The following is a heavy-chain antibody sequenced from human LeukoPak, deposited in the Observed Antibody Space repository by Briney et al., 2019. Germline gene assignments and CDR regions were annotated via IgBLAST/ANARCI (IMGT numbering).Heavy chain of an antibody. Sequence: SETLSLTCAVYGGSFSGYYWSWIRQPPGKGLEWIGGINHSGSTNYNPSLKSRVTISVDTSKNQFSLKLSSVTAADTAVYYCARASGLEWLFDAFDIWGQGTMVTVSS. V-gene: IGHV4-34*01. D-gene: IGHD3-3*01. CDR2: INHSGST. J-gene: IGHJ3*02. CDR1: GGSFSGYY. CDR3: ARASGLEWLFDAFDI.